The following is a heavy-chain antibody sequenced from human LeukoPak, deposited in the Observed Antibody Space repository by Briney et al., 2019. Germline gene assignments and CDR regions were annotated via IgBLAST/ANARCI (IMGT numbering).Heavy chain of an antibody. CDR1: GGSFSGYY. J-gene: IGHJ4*02. CDR2: INHSGST. Sequence: SETLSLTCAVYGGSFSGYYWSWLRQPPGKGLEWIGEINHSGSTNYNPSLKSRVTISVDTSKNQFSLRLSSVTAADTAVYYCASQIWDVDTAMVPYFDYWGQGTLVTVSS. V-gene: IGHV4-34*01. D-gene: IGHD5-18*01. CDR3: ASQIWDVDTAMVPYFDY.